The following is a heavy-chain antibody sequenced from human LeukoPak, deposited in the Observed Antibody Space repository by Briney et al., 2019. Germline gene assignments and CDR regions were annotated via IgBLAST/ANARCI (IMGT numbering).Heavy chain of an antibody. J-gene: IGHJ4*02. CDR3: AKSDYYDSSGHPSSFEY. D-gene: IGHD3-22*01. Sequence: GGSLRLSCAPSVFPFSIYAMSGVPDAPREGVEGVSAVIGSGRSTHYAHSVKGRFTLSRYNSKNTLYMQMNTQRVEDTAIYYCAKSDYYDSSGHPSSFEYWGQGTLVTVSS. V-gene: IGHV3-23*01. CDR2: VIGSGRST. CDR1: VFPFSIYA.